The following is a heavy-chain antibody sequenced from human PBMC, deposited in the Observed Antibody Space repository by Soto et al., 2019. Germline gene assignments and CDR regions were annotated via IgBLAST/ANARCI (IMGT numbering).Heavy chain of an antibody. CDR2: IRSKANSYAT. J-gene: IGHJ6*03. D-gene: IGHD4-17*01. CDR3: TRHGMTTLHRNGLYYYYYMDV. Sequence: SLRLSCAASGFTFSGSAMHWVRQASGKGLEWVGRIRSKANSYATAYAASVKGRFTISRDDSKNTAYLQMNSLKTEDTAVYYCTRHGMTTLHRNGLYYYYYMDVWGKGTTVTVSS. V-gene: IGHV3-73*01. CDR1: GFTFSGSA.